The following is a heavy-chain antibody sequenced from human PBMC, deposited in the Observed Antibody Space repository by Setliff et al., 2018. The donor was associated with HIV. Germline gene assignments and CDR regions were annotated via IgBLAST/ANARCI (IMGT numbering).Heavy chain of an antibody. J-gene: IGHJ4*02. V-gene: IGHV4-34*01. CDR3: AREGEPTASYYFDY. CDR2: INHSGRT. D-gene: IGHD1-1*01. CDR1: GGSFSGYY. Sequence: ASETLSLTCAVYGGSFSGYYWSWIRQPPGKGLEWIGEINHSGRTNYNPSLKSRVTISVDTSKNQFSLKLSSVTAADTAVYYCAREGEPTASYYFDYWGQGTLVTAPQ.